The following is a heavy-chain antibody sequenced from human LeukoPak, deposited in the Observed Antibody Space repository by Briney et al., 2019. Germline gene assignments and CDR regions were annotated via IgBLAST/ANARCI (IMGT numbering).Heavy chain of an antibody. CDR1: GDSITNSY. D-gene: IGHD4-17*01. CDR2: ISYSGNT. J-gene: IGHJ5*01. Sequence: SETLSLTCTVSGDSITNSYWNWIRQPPGGGLEWIGRISYSGNTNYNPSLKSRVIISRDTSKNQFFLELTSVTAADTAVYYCAKRIIEARDNGDSNWLDPWGQGILVTVSS. V-gene: IGHV4-59*08. CDR3: AKRIIEARDNGDSNWLDP.